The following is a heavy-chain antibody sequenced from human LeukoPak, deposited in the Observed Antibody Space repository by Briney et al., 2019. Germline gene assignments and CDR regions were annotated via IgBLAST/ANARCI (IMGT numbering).Heavy chain of an antibody. V-gene: IGHV3-23*01. CDR3: AKDSPYGDYEDY. CDR1: GFTLSSYA. D-gene: IGHD4-17*01. J-gene: IGHJ4*02. CDR2: ISGSGGST. Sequence: GGSLRLSCAASGFTLSSYAMSWVRQAPGKGLGWVSAISGSGGSTYYADSVKGRFTISRDNSKNTLYLQMNSLRAEDTAVYYCAKDSPYGDYEDYWGQGTLVTVSS.